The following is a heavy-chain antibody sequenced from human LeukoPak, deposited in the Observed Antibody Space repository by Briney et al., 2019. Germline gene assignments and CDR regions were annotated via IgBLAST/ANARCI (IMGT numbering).Heavy chain of an antibody. V-gene: IGHV1-2*02. CDR2: INPNSGGT. CDR1: GYTFTIYY. D-gene: IGHD3-22*01. J-gene: IGHJ1*01. CDR3: ARALYYDSSGYYSSSYYYFQH. Sequence: ASVKVSCKASGYTFTIYYLHWVRQAPGQGLEWVGWINPNSGGTKYAQKFQGRVTMTRDTSISTAYMELSRLISDDTAEYYCARALYYDSSGYYSSSYYYFQHWGQGTLVTVSS.